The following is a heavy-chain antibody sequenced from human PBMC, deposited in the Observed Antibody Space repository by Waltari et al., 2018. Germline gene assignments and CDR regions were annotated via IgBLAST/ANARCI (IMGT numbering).Heavy chain of an antibody. J-gene: IGHJ4*02. CDR2: RKQDGSVK. V-gene: IGHV3-7*01. CDR3: ARDSGYSGYNSYSFDY. D-gene: IGHD5-12*01. Sequence: EVQLVESGGGLVQPGGSLRLSCAASGFTFSSYWLTWVSQAPGKGLEWVANRKQDGSVKYYVDSVRGRLTISRDNAKNSLYLQMNILRAEDTAVYYCARDSGYSGYNSYSFDYWGQGTLVTVSS. CDR1: GFTFSSYW.